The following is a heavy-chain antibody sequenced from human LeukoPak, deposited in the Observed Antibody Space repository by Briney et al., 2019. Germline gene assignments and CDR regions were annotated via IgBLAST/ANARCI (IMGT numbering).Heavy chain of an antibody. CDR1: GYTFTSYD. CDR2: MNPNSGNT. J-gene: IGHJ6*03. D-gene: IGHD5-12*01. V-gene: IGHV1-8*01. Sequence: ASVKVSCKASGYTFTSYDINWVRQATGQGLEWMGWMNPNSGNTGYAQKLQGRVTMTRNTSISTAYMELSSLRSEDTAVYYCARDTGYSGYDSGYMDVWGKGTTVTISS. CDR3: ARDTGYSGYDSGYMDV.